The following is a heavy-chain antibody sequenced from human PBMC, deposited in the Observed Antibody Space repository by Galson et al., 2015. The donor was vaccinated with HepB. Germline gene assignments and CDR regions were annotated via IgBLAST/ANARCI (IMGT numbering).Heavy chain of an antibody. Sequence: SLRLSCAASGFTFDDYAMHWVRQAPGKGLEWVSGISWNSGSIGYADSVKGRFTISRDNAKNSLYLQMNSLRAEDTALYYCAKGQSPYIAPDWFDPWGQTTLVTVSS. V-gene: IGHV3-9*01. J-gene: IGHJ5*02. D-gene: IGHD6-25*01. CDR3: AKGQSPYIAPDWFDP. CDR1: GFTFDDYA. CDR2: ISWNSGSI.